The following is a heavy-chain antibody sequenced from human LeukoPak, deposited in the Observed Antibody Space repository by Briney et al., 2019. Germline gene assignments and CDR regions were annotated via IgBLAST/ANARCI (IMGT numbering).Heavy chain of an antibody. V-gene: IGHV4-38-2*02. D-gene: IGHD2-2*01. Sequence: PPETLSLTCSVSGYSISSGYYWGWIRQTPGKGLEWIGSVYYGGNTYYNPSLKSRVTISVDTSNNQFSLKLSSVTAADTAVYYCASRDAPPGYYYYMDVWGQGTLVTVSS. J-gene: IGHJ6*03. CDR3: ASRDAPPGYYYYMDV. CDR1: GYSISSGYY. CDR2: VYYGGNT.